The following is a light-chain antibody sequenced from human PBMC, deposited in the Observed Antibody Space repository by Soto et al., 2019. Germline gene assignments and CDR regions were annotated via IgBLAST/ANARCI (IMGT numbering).Light chain of an antibody. Sequence: DIQMTQSPSSLSASVGDRATITCQASQDIKKYLNWYQRKPGKAPKLLISGASSLETGVPSRFSGSGSGIHFTFTISSLQPQDIATYYCQHYHSVPFTFGPRTKVDI. CDR2: GAS. CDR3: QHYHSVPFT. J-gene: IGKJ3*01. CDR1: QDIKKY. V-gene: IGKV1-33*01.